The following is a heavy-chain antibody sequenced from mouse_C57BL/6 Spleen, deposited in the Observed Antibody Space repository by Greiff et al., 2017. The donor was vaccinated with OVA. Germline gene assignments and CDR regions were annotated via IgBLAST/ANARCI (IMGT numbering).Heavy chain of an antibody. CDR3: ARNDDSYFDY. CDR1: GFSLTSYG. V-gene: IGHV2-2*01. J-gene: IGHJ2*01. CDR2: IWSGGST. Sequence: VHLVESGPGLVQPSQSLSITCPVSGFSLTSYGVHWVRQSPGKGLGLLGVIWSGGSTDYNAAFISRLSISKDNSKSQVFFKMNSLQADDTAIYYWARNDDSYFDYWGQGTTLTVSS. D-gene: IGHD2-4*01.